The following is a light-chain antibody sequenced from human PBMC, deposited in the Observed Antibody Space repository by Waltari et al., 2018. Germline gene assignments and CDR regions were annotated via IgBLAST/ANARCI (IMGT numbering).Light chain of an antibody. CDR2: STN. Sequence: QTVVTQEPSFSVSPGGTVPLTCGLSSGSVSTGYYPSWYQQTPGQAPRTLIYSTNTRSSGVPARFSGSILGNKAALTITGAQADDESEYYCVLYMGSGHWVFGGGTKLTVL. J-gene: IGLJ3*02. CDR1: SGSVSTGYY. CDR3: VLYMGSGHWV. V-gene: IGLV8-61*01.